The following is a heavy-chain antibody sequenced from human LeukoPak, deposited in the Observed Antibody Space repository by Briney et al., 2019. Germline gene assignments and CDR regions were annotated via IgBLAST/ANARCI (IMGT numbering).Heavy chain of an antibody. CDR2: INWNGGST. D-gene: IGHD3-22*01. Sequence: GGSLRLSCAASGFTFDDYGMSWVRQAPGKGLEWVSGINWNGGSTGYADSVKGRFTISRDNSKNTLYLQMNSLRAEDTAVYYCAKDEYYYDSSGYYQFWGQGTMVTVSS. J-gene: IGHJ3*01. CDR3: AKDEYYYDSSGYYQF. V-gene: IGHV3-20*04. CDR1: GFTFDDYG.